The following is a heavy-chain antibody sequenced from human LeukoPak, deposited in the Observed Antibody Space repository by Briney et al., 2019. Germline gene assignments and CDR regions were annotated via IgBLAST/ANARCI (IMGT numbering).Heavy chain of an antibody. CDR1: GFTFSAYV. Sequence: GGSLRLSCAASGFTFSAYVMSWVRQAPGKGLEWVSVIYSGGSTYYADSVKGRFTISRDNSKNTLYLQVSSLRAEDTAVYYCAREVPYGYYYDSTWYFDLWGRGTLVTVSS. J-gene: IGHJ2*01. V-gene: IGHV3-66*01. CDR3: AREVPYGYYYDSTWYFDL. D-gene: IGHD3-22*01. CDR2: IYSGGST.